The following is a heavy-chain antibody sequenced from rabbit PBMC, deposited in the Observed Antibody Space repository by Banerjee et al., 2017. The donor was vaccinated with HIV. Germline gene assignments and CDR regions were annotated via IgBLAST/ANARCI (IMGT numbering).Heavy chain of an antibody. V-gene: IGHV1S45*01. D-gene: IGHD6-1*01. CDR3: VREAGYGGYGDANL. CDR2: IAVGSTGST. J-gene: IGHJ4*01. CDR1: GFTISGNYW. Sequence: QEQLEESGGGLVQPEGSLTLTCKASGFTISGNYWICWVRQAPGKGLEWIACIAVGSTGSTYYANWAKGRFTVSKTSSTTVTLQMTSLTAADTATYFCVREAGYGGYGDANLWGQGTLVTVS.